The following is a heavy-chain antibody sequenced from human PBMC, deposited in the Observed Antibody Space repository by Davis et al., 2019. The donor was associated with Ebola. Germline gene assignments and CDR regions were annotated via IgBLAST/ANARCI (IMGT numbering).Heavy chain of an antibody. D-gene: IGHD3-16*01. Sequence: SETLSLTCAVSGGSISSNYWWPWVRQPPGQGLEWIGEVYHSESTNYNPSLKSRVTISVDTSNNQFSLSLNSVTAADTAVYYCARADYTRYFDHWGQGTVVTVSP. J-gene: IGHJ4*02. CDR1: GGSISSNYW. V-gene: IGHV4-4*02. CDR2: VYHSEST. CDR3: ARADYTRYFDH.